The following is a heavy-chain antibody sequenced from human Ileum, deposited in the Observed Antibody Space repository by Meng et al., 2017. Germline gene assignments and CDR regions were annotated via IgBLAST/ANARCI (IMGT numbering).Heavy chain of an antibody. CDR1: GGSFSGYY. Sequence: QVQIQQWGEGLLKPSETLSLTCAVYGGSFSGYYWSWIRQPPGKGLEWIGEINHSGSTNYNPSLKSRVTISVDTSKNQFSLKLSSVTAADTAVYYCARGGGRYGPDFDYWGQGTLVTVSS. V-gene: IGHV4-34*01. CDR2: INHSGST. J-gene: IGHJ4*02. CDR3: ARGGGRYGPDFDY. D-gene: IGHD3-16*01.